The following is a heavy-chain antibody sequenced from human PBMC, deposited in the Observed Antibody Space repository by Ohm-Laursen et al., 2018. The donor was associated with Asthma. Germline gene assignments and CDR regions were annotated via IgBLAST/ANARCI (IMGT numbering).Heavy chain of an antibody. CDR2: IYYTGST. CDR1: GGSIGSDDYY. V-gene: IGHV4-31*03. Sequence: TLSLTCPVSGGSIGSDDYYWSWIRQLPGRGLEWIGYIYYTGSTYYNPSLKSRLTISVDTSKTQFSLKLSSVTAADTAVYYCAKSCSTSSCRDAFDIWGPGTMVTVSS. D-gene: IGHD2-2*01. CDR3: AKSCSTSSCRDAFDI. J-gene: IGHJ3*02.